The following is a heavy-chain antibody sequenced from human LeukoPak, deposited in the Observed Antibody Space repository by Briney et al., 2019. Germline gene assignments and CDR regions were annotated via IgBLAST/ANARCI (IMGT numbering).Heavy chain of an antibody. CDR1: GFTVSSNY. D-gene: IGHD6-13*01. J-gene: IGHJ4*02. CDR3: ARVPSIAAAGTYFDY. CDR2: IYSGGST. Sequence: GGSLRLSCAASGFTVSSNYMSWVRQAPGKGLEWVSVIYSGGSTYYAGSVKGRFTISRDNSKNTLYLQMNSLRAEDTAVYYCARVPSIAAAGTYFDYWGQGTLVTVSS. V-gene: IGHV3-53*01.